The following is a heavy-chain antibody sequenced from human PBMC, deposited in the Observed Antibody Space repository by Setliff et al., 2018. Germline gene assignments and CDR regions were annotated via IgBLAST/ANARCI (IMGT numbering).Heavy chain of an antibody. CDR3: ARDCGWYYYDSSGYYDY. V-gene: IGHV3-30*04. CDR2: VSDDGRNK. J-gene: IGHJ4*02. D-gene: IGHD3-22*01. CDR1: GFTFSSYA. Sequence: GGSLRLSCAVSGFTFSSYAMHWVRQAPGKGLEWVAVVSDDGRNKYYADSVKGRFTISRDNAKNSLYLQMNSLRAEDTAVYYCARDCGWYYYDSSGYYDYWGQGTLVTVSS.